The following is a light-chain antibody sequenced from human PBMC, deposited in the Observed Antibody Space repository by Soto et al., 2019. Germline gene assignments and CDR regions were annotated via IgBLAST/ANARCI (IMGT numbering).Light chain of an antibody. CDR1: QSITNW. J-gene: IGKJ2*01. CDR2: DAS. V-gene: IGKV1-5*01. CDR3: QQYKFYYT. Sequence: DIQMTQSPSTLSAFVGDRVTITCRASQSITNWLAWYQQKPGKAPKLLIYDASTLEGGVSSRFSGSGSGTEFTLTISSMQADDVATCYCQQYKFYYTLGEGTKLEIK.